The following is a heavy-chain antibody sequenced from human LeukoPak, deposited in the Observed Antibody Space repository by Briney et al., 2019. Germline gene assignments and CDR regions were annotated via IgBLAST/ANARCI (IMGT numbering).Heavy chain of an antibody. CDR2: IIPIFGTA. Sequence: SVKVSCKASGGTFSSYAISWVRQAPGQGLEWMGGIIPIFGTANYAQKFQGRVTITADESTSTAYMELSSLRSEDTAVYYCARGGSKVVPAAIHGFDYWGQGNLVTVSS. D-gene: IGHD2-2*01. V-gene: IGHV1-69*01. J-gene: IGHJ4*02. CDR3: ARGGSKVVPAAIHGFDY. CDR1: GGTFSSYA.